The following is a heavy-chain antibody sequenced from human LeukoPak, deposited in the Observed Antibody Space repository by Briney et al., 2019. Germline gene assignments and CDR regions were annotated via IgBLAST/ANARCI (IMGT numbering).Heavy chain of an antibody. D-gene: IGHD3-16*02. CDR1: GFTFSSYG. Sequence: GGSLRLSCAASGFTFSSYGMHWVRQAPGKGLEWVAFIRYDGSNKYYADSVKGRFTISRDNPKNTLYLQMNSLRAEDTAVYYCAKDDYDYVWGSYRSYFDYWGQGTLVTVSS. CDR2: IRYDGSNK. CDR3: AKDDYDYVWGSYRSYFDY. J-gene: IGHJ4*02. V-gene: IGHV3-30*02.